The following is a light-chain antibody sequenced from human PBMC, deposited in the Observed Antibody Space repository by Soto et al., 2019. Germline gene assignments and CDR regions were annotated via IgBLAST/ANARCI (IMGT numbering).Light chain of an antibody. J-gene: IGLJ2*01. CDR3: CAYAGDSTVI. CDR2: EGS. V-gene: IGLV2-23*01. CDR1: SSDIGTYNL. Sequence: QYALTQPASVSASPGQSITISCTGTSSDIGTYNLVSWYQYYPGKAPKLMIFEGSQRPSGVPERFSGSKSGNTASLTISGLQADDEADYYCCAYAGDSTVIFGGGTKLTVL.